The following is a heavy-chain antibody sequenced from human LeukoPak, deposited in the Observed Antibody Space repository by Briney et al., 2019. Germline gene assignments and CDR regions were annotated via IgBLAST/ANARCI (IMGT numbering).Heavy chain of an antibody. V-gene: IGHV3-23*01. CDR1: GFTFSSYA. CDR2: ISGSGGST. CDR3: AKDDRSTSCFDY. D-gene: IGHD2-2*01. Sequence: GGSLRLSCAASGFTFSSYAMSWVRQAPGKGLEWVSAISGSGGSTYYADSVKGRLTISRDNSKNTLYLQMNSLRAEDTAVYYCAKDDRSTSCFDYWGQGTLVTVSS. J-gene: IGHJ4*02.